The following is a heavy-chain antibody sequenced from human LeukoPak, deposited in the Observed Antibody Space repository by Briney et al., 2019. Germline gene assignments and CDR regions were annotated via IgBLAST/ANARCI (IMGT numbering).Heavy chain of an antibody. J-gene: IGHJ4*02. CDR2: VYTSGTT. D-gene: IGHD5-12*01. CDR3: ARGTEKTRISGYYSFDH. V-gene: IGHV4-4*07. Sequence: PSEILSLTCTVSGGSISGYFWTWIRQPAGKELEWIGRVYTSGTTYYNPSLEGRVTISLDTFNNQFSLRVTSVTAADTAIYYCARGTEKTRISGYYSFDHWGRGLLVTVSS. CDR1: GGSISGYF.